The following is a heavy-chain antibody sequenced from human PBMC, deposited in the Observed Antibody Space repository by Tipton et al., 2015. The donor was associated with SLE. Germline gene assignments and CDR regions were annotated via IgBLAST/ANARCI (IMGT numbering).Heavy chain of an antibody. D-gene: IGHD6-19*01. CDR3: TRSMRGFSSGWYLDY. J-gene: IGHJ4*02. Sequence: LRLSCTVSGYSISRSYYWGWIRQPPGKGLEWIGTIYYSGGTFYNPSLKSRVTISVDTSKSQFSLKLTSVTAADTAMYYCTRSMRGFSSGWYLDYWGQGTLVTVSS. CDR2: IYYSGGT. CDR1: GYSISRSYY. V-gene: IGHV4-38-2*02.